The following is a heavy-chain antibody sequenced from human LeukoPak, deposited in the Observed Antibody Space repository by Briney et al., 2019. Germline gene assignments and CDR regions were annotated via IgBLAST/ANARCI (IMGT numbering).Heavy chain of an antibody. J-gene: IGHJ4*02. CDR3: ARDRKSGESSEIDF. CDR2: INRDGSTT. V-gene: IGHV3-74*01. D-gene: IGHD3-10*01. Sequence: PGGSLRLSCAASGVTFSNYWVHWVRQAPGRGLVWVSRINRDGSTTNYADSVKGRFTVSRDNAKNTLNLQMNSLRAEDTTVYYCARDRKSGESSEIDFWGQGTLVTVPS. CDR1: GVTFSNYW.